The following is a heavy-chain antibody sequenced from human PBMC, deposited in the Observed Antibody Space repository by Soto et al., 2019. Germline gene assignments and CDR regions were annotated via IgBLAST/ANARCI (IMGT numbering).Heavy chain of an antibody. CDR2: IYATGTT. V-gene: IGHV4-4*07. J-gene: IGHJ5*02. Sequence: SETLSLTCTVSGASISGFYWSWIRKSAGKGLEWIGRIYATGTTDYNPSLKSRVMMSVDTPKKQFSLKLRSVTAADTAVYYCVRDGTKTVRDWFDPWGQGISVTVSS. D-gene: IGHD1-1*01. CDR1: GASISGFY. CDR3: VRDGTKTVRDWFDP.